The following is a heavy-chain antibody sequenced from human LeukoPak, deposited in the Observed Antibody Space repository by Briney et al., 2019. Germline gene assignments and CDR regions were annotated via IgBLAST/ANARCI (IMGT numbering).Heavy chain of an antibody. V-gene: IGHV1-69*06. D-gene: IGHD2-15*01. J-gene: IGHJ1*01. CDR1: GGTFSSYA. Sequence: SVKVSCKASGGTFSSYAISWVRQAPGQGLEWMGGIIPIFGTANYAQKFQGRVTITADKSTSTAYMELSSLRSEDTAVYYCASRYCSGGSCYPLAEYFQHWGQGTLVTVSS. CDR3: ASRYCSGGSCYPLAEYFQH. CDR2: IIPIFGTA.